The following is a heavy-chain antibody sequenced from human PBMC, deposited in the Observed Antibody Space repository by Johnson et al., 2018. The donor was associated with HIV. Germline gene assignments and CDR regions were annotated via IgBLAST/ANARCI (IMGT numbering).Heavy chain of an antibody. CDR2: ISSSGSTI. V-gene: IGHV3-11*04. J-gene: IGHJ3*02. Sequence: QVQLLESGGGLVKPGGSLRLSCAASGFTFSDYYMSWIRQAPGKGLEWVSYISSSGSTIDYADSVKGRFTISRDNAKNSLYLQMNSLRAEDAAVYYCARDGSRSSWNAFDIWGQGTMVTVSS. D-gene: IGHD6-6*01. CDR1: GFTFSDYY. CDR3: ARDGSRSSWNAFDI.